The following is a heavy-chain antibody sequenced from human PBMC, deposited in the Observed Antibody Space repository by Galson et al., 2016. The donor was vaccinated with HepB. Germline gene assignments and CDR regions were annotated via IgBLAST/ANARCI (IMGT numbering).Heavy chain of an antibody. J-gene: IGHJ4*02. D-gene: IGHD3-16*01. CDR1: GGTVSNYA. CDR2: IIPVFGTP. Sequence: SVKVSCKASGGTVSNYALSWVRQAPGQGLEWMGGIIPVFGTPIYAQRFQGRVTIIADESTSTSYMELTSLRSADTAVYFCARGRSSGVMRLDYWGQGTLATVSS. V-gene: IGHV1-69*13. CDR3: ARGRSSGVMRLDY.